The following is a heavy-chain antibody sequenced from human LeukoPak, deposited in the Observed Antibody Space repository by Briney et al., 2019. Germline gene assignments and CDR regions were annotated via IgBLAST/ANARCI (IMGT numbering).Heavy chain of an antibody. Sequence: ASVKVSCKASGYTFTGYYINWVRQAPGQGLEWMGWINSNSGGTNYAQKFQGRVTITRDTSISTAYMEPSRLRADDTAMYYCARRSDYGGLDYWGQGTLVTVSS. V-gene: IGHV1-2*02. J-gene: IGHJ4*02. CDR1: GYTFTGYY. CDR3: ARRSDYGGLDY. D-gene: IGHD4-23*01. CDR2: INSNSGGT.